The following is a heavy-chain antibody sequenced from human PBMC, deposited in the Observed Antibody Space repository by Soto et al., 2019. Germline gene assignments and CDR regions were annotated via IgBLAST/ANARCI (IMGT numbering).Heavy chain of an antibody. J-gene: IGHJ5*02. V-gene: IGHV4-59*01. CDR1: GGSISCYY. CDR2: IYYSGST. D-gene: IGHD3-9*01. CDR3: ARELRYFDWLLYNWFDP. Sequence: SETLSLTCTVSGGSISCYYWSWIRQPPGKGLEWIGYIYYSGSTNYSPSLKSRVTISVDTSKNQFSLKLSSVTAADTAVYYCARELRYFDWLLYNWFDPWGQGTLVTVSS.